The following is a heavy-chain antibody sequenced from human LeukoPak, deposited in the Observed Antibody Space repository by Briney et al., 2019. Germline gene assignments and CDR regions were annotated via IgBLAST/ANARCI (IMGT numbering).Heavy chain of an antibody. Sequence: SETLSLTCTVSGGSISSSSYYWGWIRQPPGKGLEYIGSIFYRGSTYYNPSLQSRVTMSVDTSKNQFSLKLNSVTAADTAVYYCARAYCSSTSCYWAYYYYGMDVWGQGTTVTVSS. J-gene: IGHJ6*02. CDR1: GGSISSSSYY. D-gene: IGHD2-2*01. V-gene: IGHV4-39*07. CDR2: IFYRGST. CDR3: ARAYCSSTSCYWAYYYYGMDV.